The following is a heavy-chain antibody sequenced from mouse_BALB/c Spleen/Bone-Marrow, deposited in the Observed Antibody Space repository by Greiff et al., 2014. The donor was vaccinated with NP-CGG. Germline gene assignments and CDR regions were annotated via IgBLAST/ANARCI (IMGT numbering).Heavy chain of an antibody. Sequence: VQLQQSGAELVKPGASVKLSCTASGFNIKDTYMHWVKQRPEQGLEWIGRIDPANGNTKYDPKFQGKATITADTSSNTAYPQLSSLTSEDTAVYYCARRGDGYYAWFAYWGQGTLVTVSA. V-gene: IGHV14-3*02. J-gene: IGHJ3*01. CDR3: ARRGDGYYAWFAY. D-gene: IGHD2-3*01. CDR2: IDPANGNT. CDR1: GFNIKDTY.